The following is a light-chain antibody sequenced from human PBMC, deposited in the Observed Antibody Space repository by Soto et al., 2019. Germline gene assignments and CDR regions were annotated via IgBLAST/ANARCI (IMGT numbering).Light chain of an antibody. CDR3: QKYGSSYPWT. J-gene: IGKJ1*01. Sequence: EIVLTQSPGTLSLSPGERATLSCRASQSVSSNYLAWYQQKPGQAPRLLIYGASSRATGIPDRFSGSGSGTDFTLTIRRLEPEDFAVYYCQKYGSSYPWTVGQGTKVDIK. V-gene: IGKV3-20*01. CDR1: QSVSSNY. CDR2: GAS.